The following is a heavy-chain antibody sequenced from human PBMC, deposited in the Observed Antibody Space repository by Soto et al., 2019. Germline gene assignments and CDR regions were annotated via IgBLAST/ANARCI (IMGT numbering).Heavy chain of an antibody. CDR1: SGSVSNNDW. CDR2: IHHSGPT. V-gene: IGHV4-4*02. D-gene: IGHD2-15*01. J-gene: IGHJ4*02. CDR3: ARNGLYSLNL. Sequence: QVQLQESGPGLVKPSGTLSLTCAVSSGSVSNNDWWSWVRQPPGKGLEWIGEIHHSGPTNYNPSLKSRVTISVDKSKNQFSLRLDSVTAADTSLYYCARNGLYSLNLGGQGTLVTVSS.